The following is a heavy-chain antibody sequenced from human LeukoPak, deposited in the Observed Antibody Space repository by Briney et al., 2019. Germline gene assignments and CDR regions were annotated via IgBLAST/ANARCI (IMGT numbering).Heavy chain of an antibody. CDR3: AKVIFACSSASCSNYYYYGVDV. J-gene: IGHJ6*02. V-gene: IGHV3-30-3*01. CDR1: GFTFSSYA. CDR2: ISYDGSNK. Sequence: GGSLRLSCAASGFTFSSYAMHWVRQAPGKGLEWVAAISYDGSNKYYADSVKGRFTISSDNSKNTLYLQMNSLRAEDTAVYYCAKVIFACSSASCSNYYYYGVDVWGQGTTVTVSS. D-gene: IGHD2-2*01.